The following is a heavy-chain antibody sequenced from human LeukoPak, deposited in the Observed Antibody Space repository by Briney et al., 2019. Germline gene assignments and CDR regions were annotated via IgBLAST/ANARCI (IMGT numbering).Heavy chain of an antibody. D-gene: IGHD3-3*01. CDR2: SSHGGNT. V-gene: IGHV4-34*01. J-gene: IGHJ6*03. CDR1: GGSFSGYY. CDR3: ARRTAYYDFWSGTYYMDV. Sequence: PSETLSLTCAVYGGSFSGYYRNWIRQPPGKGLEWIGESSHGGNTKNNPSLKSRVTISVDTSKNQFSLKLSFVTAADTAVYYCARRTAYYDFWSGTYYMDVWGKGTTVTVSS.